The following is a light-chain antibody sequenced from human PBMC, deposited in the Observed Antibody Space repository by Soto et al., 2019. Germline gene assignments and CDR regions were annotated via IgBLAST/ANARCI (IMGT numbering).Light chain of an antibody. CDR2: SAS. V-gene: IGKV1-9*01. J-gene: IGKJ4*01. Sequence: DIQLTQSPAFLSASVGDKVTITCRASQDISSHLAWYQQKPGKPPNLLIYSASTLQNGVPSRFSGSGSGTDFTLTISSLQPEEFATYFCQHINSYPVTFGGGTKVEIK. CDR1: QDISSH. CDR3: QHINSYPVT.